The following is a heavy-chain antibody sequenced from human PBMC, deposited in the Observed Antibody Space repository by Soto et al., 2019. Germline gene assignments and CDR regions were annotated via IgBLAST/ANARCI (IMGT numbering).Heavy chain of an antibody. V-gene: IGHV3-23*01. D-gene: IGHD3-9*01. Sequence: EMQLLECGGGLVLPGGSLRLSCAGSGFTPTTTPLSWVRQPPGKGLEWVTTISGTASRTYYVDSVKGRFFISRDNSKNTVTLQMNNLTIDDTAVYYCATSFRYFDNWGQGTRVTVSS. CDR3: ATSFRYFDN. J-gene: IGHJ4*02. CDR1: GFTPTTTP. CDR2: ISGTASRT.